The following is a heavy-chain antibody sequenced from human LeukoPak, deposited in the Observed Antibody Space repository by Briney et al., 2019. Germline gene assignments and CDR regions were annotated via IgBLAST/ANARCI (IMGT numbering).Heavy chain of an antibody. J-gene: IGHJ3*02. D-gene: IGHD2-21*02. Sequence: SETLSLTCAVYGGSFSGYYWSWIRHPPGKGLEWIGEINHSGSTNYNPSLKSRVTISVDTSKNQFSLKLSSVTAADTAVYYCVRVLLGAYCGGDCYRDDVFDIWSQATIVTVSS. CDR3: VRVLLGAYCGGDCYRDDVFDI. CDR1: GGSFSGYY. CDR2: INHSGST. V-gene: IGHV4-34*01.